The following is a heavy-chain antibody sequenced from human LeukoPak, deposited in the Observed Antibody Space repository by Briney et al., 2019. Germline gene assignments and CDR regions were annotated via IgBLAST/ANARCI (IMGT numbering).Heavy chain of an antibody. Sequence: PGGSLRLSCAASGFTFSSYSMNWVRQAPGKGLEWVSSISSSSSYIYYADSVKGRFTISRDNAKNSLYLQMNSLRAEDTAVYYCARVGAPRQDSFYYMDVWGKGTTATVSS. CDR2: ISSSSSYI. CDR1: GFTFSSYS. V-gene: IGHV3-21*01. J-gene: IGHJ6*03. D-gene: IGHD2-15*01. CDR3: ARVGAPRQDSFYYMDV.